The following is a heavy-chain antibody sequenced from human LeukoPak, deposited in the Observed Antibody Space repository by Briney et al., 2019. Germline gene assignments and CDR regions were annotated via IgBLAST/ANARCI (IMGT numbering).Heavy chain of an antibody. CDR1: GFVFGDYG. CDR3: ARGRSGSYFDY. J-gene: IGHJ4*02. Sequence: PGGSLRLSCAASGFVFGDYGMSWVRHLPGKGLEWVSGINRFGRSTAYADSVKGRFTVSRDNSKNTLYLQMNSLRAEDTAVYYCARGRSGSYFDYWGQGTLVTVSS. CDR2: INRFGRST. D-gene: IGHD1-26*01. V-gene: IGHV3-20*04.